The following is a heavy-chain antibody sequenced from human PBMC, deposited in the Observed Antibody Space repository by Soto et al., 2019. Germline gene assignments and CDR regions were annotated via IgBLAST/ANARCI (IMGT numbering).Heavy chain of an antibody. Sequence: SETLSLTCTVSGGSISSGDYYWSWIRQPPGKGLEWIGYIYYSGSTYYNPSLKSRVTISVDTSKNQFSLKLSSVTAADTAVYYCARDRMYYDFWSGYNSTYYYYGMDVWGQGNTVTVSS. V-gene: IGHV4-30-4*01. J-gene: IGHJ6*02. CDR3: ARDRMYYDFWSGYNSTYYYYGMDV. CDR1: GGSISSGDYY. CDR2: IYYSGST. D-gene: IGHD3-3*01.